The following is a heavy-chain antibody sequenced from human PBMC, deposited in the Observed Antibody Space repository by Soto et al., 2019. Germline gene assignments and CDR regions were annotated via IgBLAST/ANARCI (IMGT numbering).Heavy chain of an antibody. CDR1: GGSISSYH. D-gene: IGHD3-10*01. J-gene: IGHJ4*02. Sequence: QVQLQESGPGLVKPSETLSLTCTVSGGSISSYHWSWIRQPPGKGLEWIANIYYSGNTDYDPSLTSXXTXPXXTSKNQFSLSLSSVTAADTAMYYCAGGSGSYTFDYWGQGTLVTVSS. V-gene: IGHV4-59*01. CDR3: AGGSGSYTFDY. CDR2: IYYSGNT.